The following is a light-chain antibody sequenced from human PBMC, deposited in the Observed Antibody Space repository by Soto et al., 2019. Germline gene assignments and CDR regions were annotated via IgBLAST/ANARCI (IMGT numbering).Light chain of an antibody. CDR2: DAS. CDR1: QSVSSY. CDR3: KQRSNWPLT. Sequence: DIVLTQSPATLSLSPGERATLSCRASQSVSSYLAWYQQKPGQAPRLLIYDASNRATGIPARFSGSGSGTEFTLNISRLEPEDFAVYYCKQRSNWPLTFGGGTKVEIK. V-gene: IGKV3-11*01. J-gene: IGKJ4*01.